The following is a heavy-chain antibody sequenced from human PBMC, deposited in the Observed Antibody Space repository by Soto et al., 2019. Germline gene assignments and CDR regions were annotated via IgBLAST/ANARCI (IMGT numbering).Heavy chain of an antibody. V-gene: IGHV4-31*03. D-gene: IGHD2-2*01. CDR3: ARSVPAAYYYGMDV. CDR1: GGSISSGGYY. Sequence: QVQLQESGPGLVKPSQTLSLTCTVSGGSISSGGYYWSWIRQHPGKGLEWIGYIYYSGSTYYNPSPKSRVPIAVDTSKNQCSLKLSSVTAADTAVYYCARSVPAAYYYGMDVWGQGTTVTVSS. CDR2: IYYSGST. J-gene: IGHJ6*02.